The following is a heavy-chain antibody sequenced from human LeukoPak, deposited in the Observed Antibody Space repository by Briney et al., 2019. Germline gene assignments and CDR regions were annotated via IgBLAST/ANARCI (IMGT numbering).Heavy chain of an antibody. V-gene: IGHV4-61*01. D-gene: IGHD2-15*01. CDR2: IYYSGST. J-gene: IGHJ4*01. CDR1: GYSISSGYY. CDR3: ARAVLSYCRGGSCPYFDY. Sequence: SETLSLTCTVFGYSISSGYYWGWIRQPPGKGLEWIGYIYYSGSTNYNPSLKSRVTISVDTSKNQFSLKLSSLTAADTAVYYCARAVLSYCRGGSCPYFDYWGQGTLVTVSS.